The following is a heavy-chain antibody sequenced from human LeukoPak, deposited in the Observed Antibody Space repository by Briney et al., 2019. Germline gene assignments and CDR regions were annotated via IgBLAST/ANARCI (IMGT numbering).Heavy chain of an antibody. CDR1: GGSFSGYH. J-gene: IGHJ6*02. D-gene: IGHD3-22*01. V-gene: IGHV4-34*01. CDR3: ARGYGYYYDSSGYRRSAYYYYGMDV. CDR2: INHSGST. Sequence: SETLSLTCAVYGGSFSGYHWSWIRQPPGKGLEWIGEINHSGSTNYNPSLKSRVTISVDTSKNQFSPKPSSVTAADTAVYYCARGYGYYYDSSGYRRSAYYYYGMDVWGQGTTVTVSS.